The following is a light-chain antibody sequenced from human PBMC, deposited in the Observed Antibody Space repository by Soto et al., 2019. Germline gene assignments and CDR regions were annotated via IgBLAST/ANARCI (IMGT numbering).Light chain of an antibody. J-gene: IGKJ4*01. CDR1: QSIRNK. CDR3: QQYDSWPPT. CDR2: GAS. Sequence: EIVMTQYPATVSATPGATATLRCRASQSIRNKLAWYQQRPGQAPTLLIYGASTRATGVPSTFRGSGSGTEFTLTINGLQSEDFAPYWCQQYDSWPPTFGGGTKVDIK. V-gene: IGKV3-15*01.